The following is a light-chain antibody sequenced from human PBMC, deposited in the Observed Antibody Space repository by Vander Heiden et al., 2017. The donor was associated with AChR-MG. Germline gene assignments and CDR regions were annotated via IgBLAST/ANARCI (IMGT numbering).Light chain of an antibody. J-gene: IGLJ2*01. CDR3: QVWDTSSDHVV. V-gene: IGLV3-21*02. CDR2: DDS. Sequence: SYVLTQPPSVSVAPGQTARITCWENNIGSKSVHWYQQKPGQAPVLVVYDDSDRPSGIPERFSGSNSGDTATLTISRVEAGDEADYYCQVWDTSSDHVVFGGGTKLTVL. CDR1: NIGSKS.